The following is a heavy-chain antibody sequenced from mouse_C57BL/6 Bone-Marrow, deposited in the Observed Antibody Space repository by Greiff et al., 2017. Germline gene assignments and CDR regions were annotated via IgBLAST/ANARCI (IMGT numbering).Heavy chain of an antibody. Sequence: EVQGVESGGGLVKPGGSLKLSCAASGFTFSSYAMSWVRQTPEKRLEWVATISDGGSYTYYPDNVKGRFPISRDNAKNNLYLQMSHLKSEDTAMYYCAREGGYYPLYFDYWGQGTTLTVSS. CDR2: ISDGGSYT. CDR3: AREGGYYPLYFDY. D-gene: IGHD2-3*01. J-gene: IGHJ2*01. CDR1: GFTFSSYA. V-gene: IGHV5-4*01.